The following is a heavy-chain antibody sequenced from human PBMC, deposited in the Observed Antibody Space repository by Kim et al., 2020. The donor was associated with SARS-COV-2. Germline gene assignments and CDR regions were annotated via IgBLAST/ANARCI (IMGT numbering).Heavy chain of an antibody. Sequence: GGSLRLSCAASGFTFSSYWMHWVRQAPGKGPVWVSRIKGDGISASYADSVKGRFTISRDNAKNTLYLQMNSLRAEDTAVYYCARDSLSGIGWGQGTLVTVSS. CDR1: GFTFSSYW. CDR3: ARDSLSGIG. D-gene: IGHD1-26*01. J-gene: IGHJ4*02. CDR2: IKGDGISA. V-gene: IGHV3-74*01.